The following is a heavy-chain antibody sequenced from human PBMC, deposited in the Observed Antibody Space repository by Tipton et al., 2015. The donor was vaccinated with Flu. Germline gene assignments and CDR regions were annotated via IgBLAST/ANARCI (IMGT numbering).Heavy chain of an antibody. D-gene: IGHD3-10*01. J-gene: IGHJ4*02. CDR3: ARDPSGYDGSGSYLDY. Sequence: LRLSCTVSGGSISSYYWSWIRQPAGKGLEWIGRIYTSGSTNYNPSLKSRVTMSVDTSKNQFSLKLSSVTAADTAVYYCARDPSGYDGSGSYLDYWGQGTLGTVSS. V-gene: IGHV4-4*07. CDR1: GGSISSYY. CDR2: IYTSGST.